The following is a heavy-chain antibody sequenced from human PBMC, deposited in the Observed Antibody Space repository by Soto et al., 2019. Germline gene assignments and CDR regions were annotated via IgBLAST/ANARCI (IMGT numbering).Heavy chain of an antibody. D-gene: IGHD2-21*01. J-gene: IGHJ3*02. CDR1: GYMFTSYY. Sequence: VSVKVSCKASGYMFTSYYMHWVRQAPGKGLEWMGIINPSGGSTSYAQKFQGRVTMTRDTSTSTVYMELSSLRSEDTAVYYCARDIGVRLDRRDAFDIWGQGRMVA. V-gene: IGHV1-46*03. CDR2: INPSGGST. CDR3: ARDIGVRLDRRDAFDI.